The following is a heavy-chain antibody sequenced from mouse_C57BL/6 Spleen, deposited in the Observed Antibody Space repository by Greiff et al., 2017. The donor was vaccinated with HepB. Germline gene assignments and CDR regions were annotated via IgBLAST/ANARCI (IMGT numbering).Heavy chain of an antibody. Sequence: QVQLKESGAELVKPGASVKISCKASGYAFSSYWMNWVKQRPGKGLEWIGQIYPGDGDTNYNGKFKGKATLTADKSSSTAYMQLSSLTSEDSAVYFCARPEETVWFAYWGQGTLVTVSA. CDR2: IYPGDGDT. CDR1: GYAFSSYW. V-gene: IGHV1-80*01. CDR3: ARPEETVWFAY. J-gene: IGHJ3*01.